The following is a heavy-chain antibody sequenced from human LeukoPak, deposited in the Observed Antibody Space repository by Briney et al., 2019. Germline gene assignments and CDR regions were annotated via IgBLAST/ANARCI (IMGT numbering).Heavy chain of an antibody. CDR1: GYTFTSYA. CDR3: ASGYCSGGSCYDVAFDI. D-gene: IGHD2-15*01. CDR2: INAGNGNT. V-gene: IGHV1-3*01. J-gene: IGHJ3*02. Sequence: ASVKVSCKASGYTFTSYAMHWVRQAPGQRLEWMGWINAGNGNTKYSQKFQGRVTITRDTSASTAYMELSSLRSEDTAVYYCASGYCSGGSCYDVAFDIWGQGTMVTVSS.